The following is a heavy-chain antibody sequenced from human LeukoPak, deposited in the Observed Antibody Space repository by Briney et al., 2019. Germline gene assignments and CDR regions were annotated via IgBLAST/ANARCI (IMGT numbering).Heavy chain of an antibody. CDR1: GGSISSSSYY. CDR3: ARRTPRHALKGYYFDY. J-gene: IGHJ4*02. Sequence: SETLSLTSTVSGGSISSSSYYWGWLRQPPGKGLEWIGSIYYSGSTYYNPSLKSRVTISVDTSKNQFSLKLSSVTAADTAVYYCARRTPRHALKGYYFDYWGQGTLVTVSS. CDR2: IYYSGST. V-gene: IGHV4-39*01.